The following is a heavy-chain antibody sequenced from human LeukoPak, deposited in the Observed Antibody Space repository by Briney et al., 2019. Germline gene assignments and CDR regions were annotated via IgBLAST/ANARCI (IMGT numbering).Heavy chain of an antibody. CDR2: INHSGST. CDR1: GGSFSGYY. Sequence: SETLSLTCAVYGGSFSGYYWSWIRQPPGKGLEWIGEINHSGSTNYNPSLKSRVTISVDTSKNQFSLKLSSVTAADTTVYYCARGRGSYDYWGQGTLVTVSS. D-gene: IGHD1-26*01. CDR3: ARGRGSYDY. V-gene: IGHV4-34*01. J-gene: IGHJ4*02.